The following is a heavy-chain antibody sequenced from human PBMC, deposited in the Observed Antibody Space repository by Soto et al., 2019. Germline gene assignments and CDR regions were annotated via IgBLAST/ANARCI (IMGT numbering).Heavy chain of an antibody. Sequence: SETLSLTCAVYGGSFSGYYWSWIRQPPGKGLEWIGEINHSGSTNYNPSLKSRVTISVDTSKNQFSLKLSSVTAADTAVYYCARGIPYYGSGSYYNSDLDYWGQGTLVTVSS. CDR3: ARGIPYYGSGSYYNSDLDY. D-gene: IGHD3-10*01. CDR2: INHSGST. J-gene: IGHJ4*02. CDR1: GGSFSGYY. V-gene: IGHV4-34*01.